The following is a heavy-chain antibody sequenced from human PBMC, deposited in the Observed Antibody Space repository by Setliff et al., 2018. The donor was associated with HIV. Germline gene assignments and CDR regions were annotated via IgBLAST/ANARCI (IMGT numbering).Heavy chain of an antibody. CDR3: ARDTWFGESEDPFYYYMDV. V-gene: IGHV4-61*03. J-gene: IGHJ6*03. D-gene: IGHD3-10*01. Sequence: ASETLSLTCTVSGDSVSSRSYYWSWIRQPPGKGLERIGYIYYSGSTNYNPSLKSRVTISVDTSKNHISLKLRSVTAADTAVYYCARDTWFGESEDPFYYYMDVWGKGTTVTVSS. CDR1: GDSVSSRSYY. CDR2: IYYSGST.